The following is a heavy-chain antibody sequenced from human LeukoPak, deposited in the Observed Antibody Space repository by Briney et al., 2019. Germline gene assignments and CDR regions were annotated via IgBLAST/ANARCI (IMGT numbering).Heavy chain of an antibody. CDR1: GFAYSGSS. CDR2: IQGDGSSP. Sequence: GGSLRLSCTASGFAYSGSSMHWVRQAPGKGLEWVSGIQGDGSSPTYADSVKGRFTISRDNAKGSVYLQVNILRAEDTAVYYCSRGHYGPDYWGQGTLVTVSS. CDR3: SRGHYGPDY. D-gene: IGHD3-16*01. V-gene: IGHV3-74*01. J-gene: IGHJ4*02.